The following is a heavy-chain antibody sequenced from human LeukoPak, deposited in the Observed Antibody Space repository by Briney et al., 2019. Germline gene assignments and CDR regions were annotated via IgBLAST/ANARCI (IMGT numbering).Heavy chain of an antibody. CDR1: NGSFSGYF. V-gene: IGHV4-34*01. CDR2: MNHSGST. J-gene: IGHJ4*02. Sequence: PSETLSLTCAVYNGSFSGYFWSWIRQPPGKGLEWIGEMNHSGSTKYNPSLKSRVTISVDTSKNQFSLKLSSVTAADTAVYYCARHSLNQDLDYWGQGTLVTVSS. CDR3: ARHSLNQDLDY. D-gene: IGHD2-21*01.